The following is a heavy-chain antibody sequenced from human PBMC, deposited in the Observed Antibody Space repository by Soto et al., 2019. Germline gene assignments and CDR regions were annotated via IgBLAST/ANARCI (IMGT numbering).Heavy chain of an antibody. Sequence: ASVKVSCKASGYTFTSYDINWVRQATGQGLEWMGWMNPNSGNTGYAQKFQGRVTMTRNTSISTAYMELSSLRSEDTAVYYCARAGTIFGVVITYYYYGMDVWGQGTTVTV. J-gene: IGHJ6*02. CDR3: ARAGTIFGVVITYYYYGMDV. D-gene: IGHD3-3*01. V-gene: IGHV1-8*01. CDR1: GYTFTSYD. CDR2: MNPNSGNT.